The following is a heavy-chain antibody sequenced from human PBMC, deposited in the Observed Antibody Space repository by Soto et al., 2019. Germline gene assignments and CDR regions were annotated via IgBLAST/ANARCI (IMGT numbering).Heavy chain of an antibody. D-gene: IGHD3-16*01. Sequence: QLQLVESGGGVVQPGASLRLSCKASDFTFRGYAMHWVRQSPGKGLEWVAVIGFDGDNIYYADSVKGRFTISRDNSKNTLYVQMNSLRPEDTAVYYCAPDRYADYTSPEGFWGQGNLVTVSS. CDR3: APDRYADYTSPEGF. V-gene: IGHV3-30-3*01. CDR1: DFTFRGYA. J-gene: IGHJ1*01. CDR2: IGFDGDNI.